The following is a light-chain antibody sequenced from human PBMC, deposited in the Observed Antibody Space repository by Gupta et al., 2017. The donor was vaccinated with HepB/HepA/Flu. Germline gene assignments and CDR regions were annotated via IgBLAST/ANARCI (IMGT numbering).Light chain of an antibody. J-gene: IGLJ2*01. Sequence: SYELTQPPSVSVSRGQTASITCSGDKLGDKYACWYQQKPGQSPVLVIYQDSKRPSGIPERFSGSNSGNTATLTISGTQAMDEADYYCQAWDSSTKVFGGGTKLTVL. V-gene: IGLV3-1*01. CDR1: KLGDKY. CDR3: QAWDSSTKV. CDR2: QDS.